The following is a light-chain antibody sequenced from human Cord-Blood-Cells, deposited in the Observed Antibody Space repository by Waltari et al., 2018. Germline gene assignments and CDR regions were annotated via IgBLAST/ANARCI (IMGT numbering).Light chain of an antibody. V-gene: IGKV3-11*01. Sequence: EIVLTQSPATLSLSPGESATLSCRAGQSVSSYLTWYQQKPGRAPRLLMYDASNRATSIPARFSGSGAGTNFTLTISSIEPEDFAVYYCQQRSNWPPWTFGQGTKVEIK. CDR2: DAS. CDR1: QSVSSY. J-gene: IGKJ1*01. CDR3: QQRSNWPPWT.